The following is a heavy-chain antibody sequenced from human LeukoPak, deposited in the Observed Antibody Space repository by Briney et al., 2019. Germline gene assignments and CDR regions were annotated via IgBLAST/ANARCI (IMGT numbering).Heavy chain of an antibody. Sequence: ASVKVSCKASGYSFSSYDINWVRQATGQGLEWMGWMNPNSGDRGYAQKFQGRVTITRNTSISTAYMELSSLRSEDTAVYYCARALCSSTSCSSSPWFDPWGQGTLVTVSS. CDR2: MNPNSGDR. CDR1: GYSFSSYD. CDR3: ARALCSSTSCSSSPWFDP. D-gene: IGHD2-2*01. V-gene: IGHV1-8*03. J-gene: IGHJ5*02.